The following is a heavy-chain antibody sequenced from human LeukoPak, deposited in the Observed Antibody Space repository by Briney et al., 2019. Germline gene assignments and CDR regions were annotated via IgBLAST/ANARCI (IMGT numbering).Heavy chain of an antibody. J-gene: IGHJ5*02. V-gene: IGHV1-69*13. D-gene: IGHD6-19*01. Sequence: ASVKVSCKASGGTFSSYAISWVRQAPGQGLEWMGGIIPIFGTANYAQKFQGRVTITADESTSTAYMELSSLRSEDTAVYYCASEWLGTGWFDPWGQGTLVTVSS. CDR2: IIPIFGTA. CDR1: GGTFSSYA. CDR3: ASEWLGTGWFDP.